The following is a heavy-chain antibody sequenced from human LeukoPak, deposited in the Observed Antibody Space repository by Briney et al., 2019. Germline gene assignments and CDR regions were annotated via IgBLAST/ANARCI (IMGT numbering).Heavy chain of an antibody. J-gene: IGHJ4*02. CDR3: AREYSTSSEGDYFDY. V-gene: IGHV4-59*01. D-gene: IGHD6-6*01. CDR1: GASITTYY. Sequence: SETLSLTCTVSGASITTYYWTWIRQPPGKGLEWIGYIYHSGSTNYNPSLKSRVTISLDTSRNQFSLRLSSVTAADTVVFCAREYSTSSEGDYFDYWGQGSLVTVSS. CDR2: IYHSGST.